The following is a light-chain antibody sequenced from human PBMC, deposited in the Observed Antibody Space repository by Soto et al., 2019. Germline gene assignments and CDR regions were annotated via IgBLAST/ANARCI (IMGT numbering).Light chain of an antibody. J-gene: IGLJ1*01. CDR3: SSYKSTSTPYV. CDR2: DVT. Sequence: QSVLTQPASVSGSPGQSITISCTGTSSDIGSYNYVSWYQQHPGKAPKLIIYDVTNRPAGISSRFSASKSGDTASLTISVLQADDEAEYFCSSYKSTSTPYVFGSGTKLTVL. V-gene: IGLV2-14*03. CDR1: SSDIGSYNY.